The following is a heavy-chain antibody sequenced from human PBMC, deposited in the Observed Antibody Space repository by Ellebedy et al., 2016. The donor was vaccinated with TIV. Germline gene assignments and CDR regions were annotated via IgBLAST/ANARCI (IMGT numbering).Heavy chain of an antibody. V-gene: IGHV1-18*04. CDR3: ARDLRGSLKGGY. Sequence: AASVKVSCKASGYSFSIFGFSWVRHAPGQRLEWMGWISIYNGNTKYSQKFQGRVKMTTDTSTTTVHMELRSLRSDDTAVYYCARDLRGSLKGGYWGQGTLVTVSS. J-gene: IGHJ4*02. CDR1: GYSFSIFG. CDR2: ISIYNGNT. D-gene: IGHD2-8*01.